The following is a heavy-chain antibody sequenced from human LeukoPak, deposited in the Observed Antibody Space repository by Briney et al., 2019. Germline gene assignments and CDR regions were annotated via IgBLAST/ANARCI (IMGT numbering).Heavy chain of an antibody. CDR3: ARDRGPYSGYDSYYFDY. Sequence: SETLTLTCTVSGGSISSGGYYWSWIRQHPGKGLEWIGYIYYSGSTYYNPSLKSRVTISVDTSKNQFSLKLSSVTAADTAVYYCARDRGPYSGYDSYYFDYWGQGTLVTVSS. CDR1: GGSISSGGYY. CDR2: IYYSGST. V-gene: IGHV4-31*03. J-gene: IGHJ4*02. D-gene: IGHD5-12*01.